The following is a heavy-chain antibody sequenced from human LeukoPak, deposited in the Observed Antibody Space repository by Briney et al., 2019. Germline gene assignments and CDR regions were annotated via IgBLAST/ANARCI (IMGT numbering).Heavy chain of an antibody. Sequence: PGGSLRLSCAASGFTFDDYAMHWVRQTPGKGLECVSLISEDGGDTWYADSEKGRFTISRDNSKNSLYLQMNSLRAEDTAFYYCAKDKTRGPGDYWGQGTLVTVSS. J-gene: IGHJ4*02. CDR2: ISEDGGDT. CDR3: AKDKTRGPGDY. V-gene: IGHV3-43*02. CDR1: GFTFDDYA. D-gene: IGHD1-14*01.